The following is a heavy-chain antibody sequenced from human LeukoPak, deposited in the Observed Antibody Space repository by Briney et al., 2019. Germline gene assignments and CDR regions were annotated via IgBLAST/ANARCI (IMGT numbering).Heavy chain of an antibody. Sequence: ASVKVSCKASGYSFTGYYMHWVRQAPGQGLEWMGWINPNSGGTNYAQKFQGRVTMTRDTSISTAYMELSSLRSEDTAVYYCARVGFRVGHSGSYYGDYYYYYMDVWGKGTTVTVSS. CDR2: INPNSGGT. CDR3: ARVGFRVGHSGSYYGDYYYYYMDV. V-gene: IGHV1-2*02. CDR1: GYSFTGYY. D-gene: IGHD1-26*01. J-gene: IGHJ6*03.